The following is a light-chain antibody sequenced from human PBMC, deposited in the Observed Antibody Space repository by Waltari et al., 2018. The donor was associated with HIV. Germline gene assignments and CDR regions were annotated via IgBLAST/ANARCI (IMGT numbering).Light chain of an antibody. V-gene: IGKV3-11*01. CDR3: QQRSNWPPL. Sequence: EIVLTQSPATLSLSPGERATLSCRASQSVSSYLAWYQQKPGQAPRLLIYDASNRATGIPARFRGSGAGTDFTLTISGREPEEFAVYYCQQRSNWPPLFGGGTKVEIK. CDR1: QSVSSY. CDR2: DAS. J-gene: IGKJ4*02.